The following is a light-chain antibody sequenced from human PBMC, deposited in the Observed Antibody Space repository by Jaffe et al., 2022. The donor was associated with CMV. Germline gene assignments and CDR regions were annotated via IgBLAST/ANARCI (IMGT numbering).Light chain of an antibody. Sequence: DIQMTQSPSSLSASVGDRVTITCRASQSIDNYLNWYQQKPGKAPQLLMYVASNSHSGVPSRFSASGFGTDFTLTISSLHPDDFATYYCQQSYKTPFTFGPGTKVDTK. CDR3: QQSYKTPFT. V-gene: IGKV1-39*01. CDR2: VAS. J-gene: IGKJ3*01. CDR1: QSIDNY.